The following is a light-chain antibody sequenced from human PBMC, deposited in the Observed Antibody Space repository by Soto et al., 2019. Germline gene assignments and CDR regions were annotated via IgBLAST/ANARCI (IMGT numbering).Light chain of an antibody. V-gene: IGKV2-28*01. CDR1: QSLLHSNGFNY. CDR3: MQALQTPLT. CDR2: LGS. Sequence: DIVMTQSPLSLPVTPGEPASISCRSSQSLLHSNGFNYLDWYLQKPARSPQLLIYLGSNRASGVADRLSGSGSGTDFTLKIRRVEAEDVGVYYCMQALQTPLTFGGGTKVEIK. J-gene: IGKJ4*01.